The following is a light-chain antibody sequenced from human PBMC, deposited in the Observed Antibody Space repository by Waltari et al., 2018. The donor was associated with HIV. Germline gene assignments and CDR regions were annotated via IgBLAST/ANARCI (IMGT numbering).Light chain of an antibody. J-gene: IGLJ1*01. V-gene: IGLV1-40*01. Sequence: QSILTQPPSVSGAPGQRVIISCPGSSSNIWAGYEVHWYQQLPGRAPKLLSFGNTKRTSGVPDRFSGSKSGASASLAITGLQADDEADYFCQSYDSSLSGSYVFGSGTKVTVL. CDR1: SSNIWAGYE. CDR3: QSYDSSLSGSYV. CDR2: GNT.